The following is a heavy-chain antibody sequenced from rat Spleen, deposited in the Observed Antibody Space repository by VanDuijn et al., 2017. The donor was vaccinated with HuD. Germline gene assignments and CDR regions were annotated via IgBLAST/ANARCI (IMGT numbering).Heavy chain of an antibody. CDR3: ASHGPRISRFAY. CDR1: GFTFSNYD. CDR2: ISYDGSST. V-gene: IGHV5-7*01. J-gene: IGHJ3*01. D-gene: IGHD1-6*01. Sequence: EVQLVESGGGLVQPGRSMKLSCAASGFTFSNYDMAWVRQAPKKGLEWVATISYDGSSTNYRDSVKGRFTISSDNAKSTLYLQMDSLRSEETATYYCASHGPRISRFAYWGQGTLVTVSS.